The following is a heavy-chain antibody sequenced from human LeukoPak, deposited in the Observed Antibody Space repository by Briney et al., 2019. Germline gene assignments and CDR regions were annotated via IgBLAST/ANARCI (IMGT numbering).Heavy chain of an antibody. Sequence: ASVKVSCKASGGTFSSYAISWVRQAPGRGLEWMGWINPNSGGTNYAQKFQGRVTMTRDTSISTAYMELSRLRSDDTAVYYCASQNLGGDIDYWGQGTLVTVSS. CDR1: GGTFSSYA. CDR3: ASQNLGGDIDY. D-gene: IGHD3-16*01. V-gene: IGHV1-2*02. J-gene: IGHJ4*02. CDR2: INPNSGGT.